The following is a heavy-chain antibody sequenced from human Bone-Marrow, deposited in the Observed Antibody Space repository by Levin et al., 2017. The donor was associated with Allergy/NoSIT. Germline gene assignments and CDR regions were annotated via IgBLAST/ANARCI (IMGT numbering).Heavy chain of an antibody. J-gene: IGHJ6*02. CDR1: GGTFSSYA. V-gene: IGHV1-69*13. CDR2: IIPIFGTA. CDR3: ARDSLDCSGGSCYVDV. D-gene: IGHD2-15*01. Sequence: EASVKVSCKASGGTFSSYAISWVRQAPGQGLEWMGGIIPIFGTANYAQKFQGRVTITADESTSTAYMELSSLRSEDTAVYYWARDSLDCSGGSCYVDVWGQGTTVTVSS.